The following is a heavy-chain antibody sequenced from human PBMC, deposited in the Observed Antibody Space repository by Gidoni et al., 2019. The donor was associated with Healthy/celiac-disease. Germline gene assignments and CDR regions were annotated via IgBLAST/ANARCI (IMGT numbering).Heavy chain of an antibody. J-gene: IGHJ6*04. CDR2: IGTACYT. CDR3: ARSAPSVLRFLEWPSTNYYYGMDV. Sequence: EVQLVESGGGLVQPGGSLRLSCAASGFTFRSYDMHWVRQATGKGLEWVAAIGTACYTYYPGSVKGRFTISRENAKNSLYLQMNSLRAEDTAVYYCARSAPSVLRFLEWPSTNYYYGMDVWGKGTTVTVSS. D-gene: IGHD3-3*01. V-gene: IGHV3-13*01. CDR1: GFTFRSYD.